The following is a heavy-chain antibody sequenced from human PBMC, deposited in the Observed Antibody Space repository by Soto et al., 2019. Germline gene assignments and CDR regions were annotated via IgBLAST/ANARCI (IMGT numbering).Heavy chain of an antibody. CDR1: GGSISSGGYS. D-gene: IGHD4-17*01. V-gene: IGHV4-30-2*02. CDR2: IYHSGST. CDR3: ARRNGDYGRLDY. Sequence: SETLSLTCAVSGGSISSGGYSWSWIRQPPGKGLEWIAYIYHSGSTYYNPSLKSRVTISVDRSKNQFSLELSGLTSEDTAVYYCARRNGDYGRLDYWGLGTLVTVSS. J-gene: IGHJ4*02.